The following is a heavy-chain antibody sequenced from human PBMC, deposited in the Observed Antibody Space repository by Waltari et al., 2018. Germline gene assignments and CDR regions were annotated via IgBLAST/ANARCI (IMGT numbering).Heavy chain of an antibody. D-gene: IGHD1-26*01. Sequence: EVQLVESGGGLMQPGGSLXLYCTASEFTXSRGSRTWVRQAPGKGLEWLSTVYSSGAXYYAESVTGRVTXSRXNSXXXLXLQMNNLXXXDTAXYYCAKGLVGXTTAFEYXGQGTLVTVXS. V-gene: IGHV3-53*01. CDR1: EFTXSRGS. J-gene: IGHJ4*02. CDR3: AKGLVGXTTAFEY. CDR2: VYSSGAX.